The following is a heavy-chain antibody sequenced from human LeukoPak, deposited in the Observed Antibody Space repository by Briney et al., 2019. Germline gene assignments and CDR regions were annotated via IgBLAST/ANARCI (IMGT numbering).Heavy chain of an antibody. D-gene: IGHD3-22*01. CDR1: GYTFTGYY. CDR2: INPNSGGT. CDR3: ARGLNYYDSSGARDY. J-gene: IGHJ4*02. V-gene: IGHV1-2*02. Sequence: ASVKVSCKASGYTFTGYYLHWVRQAPGQGLEWMGWINPNSGGTTYAQTFQGRVTMTRDTSISTAYMELSRLRSDDTAVYYCARGLNYYDSSGARDYWGQGTLVTVSS.